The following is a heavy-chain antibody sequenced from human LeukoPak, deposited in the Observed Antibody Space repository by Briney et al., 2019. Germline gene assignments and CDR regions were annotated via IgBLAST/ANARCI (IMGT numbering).Heavy chain of an antibody. CDR3: AKVLGYYDSSGYYQEGGFDY. D-gene: IGHD3-22*01. J-gene: IGHJ4*02. Sequence: GGSLRLSCAASGFTFSNYAMNWVRRAPGKGLEWLSYISISSNIIHYADSVKGRFTISRDNSKNSLYLQMNRLRTEDTALYYCAKVLGYYDSSGYYQEGGFDYWGQGTLVTVSS. CDR2: ISISSNII. CDR1: GFTFSNYA. V-gene: IGHV3-48*04.